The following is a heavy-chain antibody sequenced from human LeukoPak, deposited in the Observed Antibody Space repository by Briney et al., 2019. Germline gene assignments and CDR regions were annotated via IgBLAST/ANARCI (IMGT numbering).Heavy chain of an antibody. CDR3: VTDQTGRHPYDY. CDR2: IKEDGREI. J-gene: IGHJ4*02. V-gene: IGHV3-7*01. D-gene: IGHD3-10*01. Sequence: GGSLRLSCAASGFNFSTYWMTWVRQVPGKGREWVANIKEDGREIYYVDAVKGRFSISRDNAKTSLYLQMNNLSVADTAVYYCVTDQTGRHPYDYWGQGTLVTVSS. CDR1: GFNFSTYW.